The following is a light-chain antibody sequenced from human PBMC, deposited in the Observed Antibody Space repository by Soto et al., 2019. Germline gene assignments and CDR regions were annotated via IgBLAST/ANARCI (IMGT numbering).Light chain of an antibody. Sequence: QSVLTQPPSASGTPGQRVTISCSGSSSNIGSNAVNWYQQFTGTAPPLLIYTDNQRPSGVPDRCSGAKSGTSAALAISGLQSEDEAEYYCVAGNGSLNAYVFGTGTKVTVL. J-gene: IGLJ1*01. CDR1: SSNIGSNA. V-gene: IGLV1-44*01. CDR3: VAGNGSLNAYV. CDR2: TDN.